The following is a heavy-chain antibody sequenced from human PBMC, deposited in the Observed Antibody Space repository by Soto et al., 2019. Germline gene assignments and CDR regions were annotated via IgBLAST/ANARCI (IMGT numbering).Heavy chain of an antibody. V-gene: IGHV4-30-2*01. CDR1: GGSISSGGYS. Sequence: QLQLQESGSGLVKPSQTLSLTCAVSGGSISSGGYSWSWIRQPPGKGLEWIGYIYHSGSTYYNPSLKSRVTISVDRSKNQFSLKLSSVTAADPAVYYCAAEQPGANYYYYGMDVWGQGTTVTVSS. CDR2: IYHSGST. D-gene: IGHD6-13*01. J-gene: IGHJ6*02. CDR3: AAEQPGANYYYYGMDV.